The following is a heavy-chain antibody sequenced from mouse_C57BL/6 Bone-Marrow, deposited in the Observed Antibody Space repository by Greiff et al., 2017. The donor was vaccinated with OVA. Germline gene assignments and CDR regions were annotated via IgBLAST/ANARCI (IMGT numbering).Heavy chain of an antibody. V-gene: IGHV3-6*01. J-gene: IGHJ4*01. Sequence: EVQLQQSGPGLVKPSQSLSLTCSVTGYSITSGYYWNWIRQFPGNKLEWMGYISYNGSNNYNPSLKNRISITRDTSTNQFFLKLNSVTTEDTATYYCARGVYYGRGDMDYWGQGTSVTVSS. D-gene: IGHD1-1*01. CDR1: GYSITSGYY. CDR2: ISYNGSN. CDR3: ARGVYYGRGDMDY.